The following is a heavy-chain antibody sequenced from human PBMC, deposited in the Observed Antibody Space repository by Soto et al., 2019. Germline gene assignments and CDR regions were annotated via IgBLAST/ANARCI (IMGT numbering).Heavy chain of an antibody. CDR1: GFTFSSYA. J-gene: IGHJ4*02. Sequence: GGSLRLSCAASGFTFSSYAMSWVRQAPGKGLEWVSAISGSGGSTYYADSVKGRFTISRDNSKNTLYLQMNSLRAEDTAVYYCAKGSDGVGGSNYYFDYWGQGTLVTVSS. V-gene: IGHV3-23*01. CDR3: AKGSDGVGGSNYYFDY. D-gene: IGHD1-20*01. CDR2: ISGSGGST.